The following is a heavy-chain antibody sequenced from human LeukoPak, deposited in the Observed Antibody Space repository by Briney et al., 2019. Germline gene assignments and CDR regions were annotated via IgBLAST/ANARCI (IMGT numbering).Heavy chain of an antibody. D-gene: IGHD5-24*01. CDR1: GLTFSSYS. J-gene: IGHJ4*02. CDR2: ISGSGGSI. V-gene: IGHV3-23*01. Sequence: GGSLRLSCAASGLTFSSYSMNWVRQAPGKGLEWVSTISGSGGSIYYADSVKGRFTISRDNSKNTMSLQMNSLRAEDTAIYYCAKSRDGYYAYFDYWGQGALVTVSS. CDR3: AKSRDGYYAYFDY.